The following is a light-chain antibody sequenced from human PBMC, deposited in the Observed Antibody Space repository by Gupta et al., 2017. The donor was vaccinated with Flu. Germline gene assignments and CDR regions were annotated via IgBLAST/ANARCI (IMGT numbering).Light chain of an antibody. CDR1: SGSVSTSST. Sequence: QTVVTPEPSFSVSPGGTVPLTCGLSSGSVSTSSTPSWYQQTPGQAPRTLIYSTNTRSSGVPDRFSGSILGNKAALTITGAQADDESDYYCAVYMGSGSWVFGGGTKLTVL. V-gene: IGLV8-61*01. CDR2: STN. J-gene: IGLJ3*02. CDR3: AVYMGSGSWV.